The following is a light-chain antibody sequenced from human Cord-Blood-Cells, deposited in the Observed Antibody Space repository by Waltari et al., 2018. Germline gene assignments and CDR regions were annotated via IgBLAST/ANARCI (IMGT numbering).Light chain of an antibody. V-gene: IGLV2-23*01. Sequence: QSALTQPASASGSPGQSITISCTGTSSDVGSYNLVSWYQHHPGKAPKLMIYEGSKRPSVVSNRFSGAKSGNAASLTIPGLQTEGEADYYCCSYAGSSTLVFGGGTKLTVL. J-gene: IGLJ3*02. CDR2: EGS. CDR3: CSYAGSSTLV. CDR1: SSDVGSYNL.